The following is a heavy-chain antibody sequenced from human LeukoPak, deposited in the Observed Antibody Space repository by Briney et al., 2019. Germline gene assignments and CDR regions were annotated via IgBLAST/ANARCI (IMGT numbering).Heavy chain of an antibody. CDR3: AKHPQEAAAGPSDFDY. J-gene: IGHJ4*02. CDR1: GFTFSSYG. V-gene: IGHV3-7*03. D-gene: IGHD6-13*01. Sequence: PGGSLRLSCAASGFTFSSYGMHWVRQAPGKGLEWVANIKRDGSEKYYVDSVKGRFSISRDNAKNSLYLQMNSLRAEDTAVYYCAKHPQEAAAGPSDFDYWGQGTLVTVSS. CDR2: IKRDGSEK.